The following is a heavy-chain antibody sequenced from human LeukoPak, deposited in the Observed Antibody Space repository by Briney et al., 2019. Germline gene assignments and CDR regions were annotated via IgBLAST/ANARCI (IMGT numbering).Heavy chain of an antibody. CDR2: IYYSGST. CDR3: ARGNDILTGPTYYFDH. V-gene: IGHV4-59*01. J-gene: IGHJ4*02. CDR1: GGSISSYY. D-gene: IGHD3-9*01. Sequence: SETLSLTCTVSGGSISSYYWSWIRQPPGEGLEWIGYIYYSGSTNYNPSLKSRVTISVDTPKNQFSLKLSSVTAADTAVYYCARGNDILTGPTYYFDHWGQGTLATVSS.